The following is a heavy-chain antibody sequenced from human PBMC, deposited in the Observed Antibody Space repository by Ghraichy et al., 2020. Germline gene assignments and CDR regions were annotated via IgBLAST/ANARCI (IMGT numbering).Heavy chain of an antibody. Sequence: GGSLRLSCAASGFSINNYGIHWVRQAPGKGLEWVAIMWSDGSKEYYADSVKGRFTISRDNSNTLYLQMNSLRAEDTAVYYCARGRHCTGGTCYFDYWGQGTLVTVSS. V-gene: IGHV3-33*01. CDR3: ARGRHCTGGTCYFDY. CDR2: MWSDGSKE. D-gene: IGHD2-8*02. J-gene: IGHJ4*02. CDR1: GFSINNYG.